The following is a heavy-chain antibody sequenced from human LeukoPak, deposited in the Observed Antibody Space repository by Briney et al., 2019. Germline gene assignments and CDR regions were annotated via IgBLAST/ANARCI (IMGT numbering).Heavy chain of an antibody. CDR2: IYYSGST. CDR1: GGSISSSTSY. Sequence: PSETLSLTCTVSGGSISSSTSYWGWIRQPPGKGLEWIGTIYYSGSTYYNPSLKSRVTTLVDTSRNQFSLKLSSVTAADTAVYYCARELGGWLVQRNWFDPWGQGTLVTVSS. D-gene: IGHD6-19*01. CDR3: ARELGGWLVQRNWFDP. V-gene: IGHV4-39*07. J-gene: IGHJ5*02.